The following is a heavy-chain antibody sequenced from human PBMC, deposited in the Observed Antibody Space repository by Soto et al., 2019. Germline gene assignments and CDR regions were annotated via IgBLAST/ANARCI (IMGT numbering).Heavy chain of an antibody. CDR3: AKDLARRPVTTAYETSNHPYVYFDY. CDR2: ISGSGGST. CDR1: GFTFSSYA. V-gene: IGHV3-23*01. D-gene: IGHD4-17*01. Sequence: GGSLRLSCAASGFTFSSYAMSWVRQAPGKGLEWVSAISGSGGSTYYADSVKGRFTISRDNSKNTLYLQMNSLRAEDTAVYYCAKDLARRPVTTAYETSNHPYVYFDYWGQGTLVTVSS. J-gene: IGHJ4*02.